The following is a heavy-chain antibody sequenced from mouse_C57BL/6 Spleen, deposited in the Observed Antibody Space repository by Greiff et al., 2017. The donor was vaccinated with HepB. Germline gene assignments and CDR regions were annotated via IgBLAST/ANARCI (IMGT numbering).Heavy chain of an antibody. V-gene: IGHV14-1*01. J-gene: IGHJ2*01. CDR3: ITDYLYYFDY. CDR1: GFNIKDYY. D-gene: IGHD2-4*01. CDR2: IDPEDGDT. Sequence: VHVKQSGAELVRPGASVKLSCTASGFNIKDYYMHWVKQRPEQGLEWIGRIDPEDGDTEYAPKFQGKATMTADTSSNTAYLQLSSLTSEDTAVYYCITDYLYYFDYWGQGTTLTVSS.